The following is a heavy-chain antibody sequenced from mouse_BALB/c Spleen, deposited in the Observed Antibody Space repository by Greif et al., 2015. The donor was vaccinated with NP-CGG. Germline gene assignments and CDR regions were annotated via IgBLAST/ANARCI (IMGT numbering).Heavy chain of an antibody. V-gene: IGHV14-3*02. J-gene: IGHJ1*01. Sequence: EVKLEESGAELVKPGASVKLSCTASGFNIKDTYMHWVKQRPEQGLEWIGRIDPANGNTKYDPKFQGKATITADTSSNTAYLQLSSPTSEDTAVYYCANWDWYFDVWGAGTTVTVSS. CDR1: GFNIKDTY. CDR3: ANWDWYFDV. CDR2: IDPANGNT. D-gene: IGHD4-1*01.